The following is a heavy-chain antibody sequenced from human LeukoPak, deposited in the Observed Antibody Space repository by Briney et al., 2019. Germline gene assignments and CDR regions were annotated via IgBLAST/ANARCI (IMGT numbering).Heavy chain of an antibody. CDR3: ARGLLSGWYI. CDR2: IYYSGST. V-gene: IGHV4-31*03. CDR1: GGSISSGGYY. J-gene: IGHJ4*02. Sequence: SETLTLTCTVSGGSISSGGYYWSWIRQHPGKGLEWIGYIYYSGSTYYNPSLKSRVTISVDTSKNQFSLKLSSVTAADTAVYYCARGLLSGWYIWGQGTLVTVSS. D-gene: IGHD6-19*01.